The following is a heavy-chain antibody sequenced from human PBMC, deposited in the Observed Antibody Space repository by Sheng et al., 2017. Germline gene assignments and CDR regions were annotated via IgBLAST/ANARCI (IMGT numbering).Heavy chain of an antibody. CDR1: GFTISKNY. Sequence: EVQLEESGGGLIQPGGSLRLSCKVSGFTISKNYINWVRHAPGKGLEWLTVIDRGDGTSYAESVKGRFTVSSDISWNIVFLQMNALRAEDTARYHCAGARSTGWYYYLDFWVRGTRRSPSPQ. D-gene: IGHD6-13*01. J-gene: IGHJ4*02. CDR2: IDRGDGT. CDR3: AGARSTGWYYYLDF. V-gene: IGHV3-53*01.